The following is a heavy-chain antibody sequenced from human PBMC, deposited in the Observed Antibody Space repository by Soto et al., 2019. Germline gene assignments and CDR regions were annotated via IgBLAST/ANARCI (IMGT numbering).Heavy chain of an antibody. D-gene: IGHD2-15*01. CDR2: ISAYDGNK. J-gene: IGHJ6*02. CDR1: GYSFPSYA. Sequence: QVQLVQSGPEVKKPRASVKVSCKASGYSFPSYAINWVRQAPGQGLESMGWISAYDGNKKYSQKFQGRVIMTTDRATSTAYMELKGLTSDDTAVYYCARSRPRAYCSGGTCQHPPGIDVWGQGTTVTVSS. CDR3: ARSRPRAYCSGGTCQHPPGIDV. V-gene: IGHV1-18*01.